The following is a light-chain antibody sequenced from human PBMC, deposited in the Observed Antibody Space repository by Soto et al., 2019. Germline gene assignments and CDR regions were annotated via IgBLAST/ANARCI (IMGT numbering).Light chain of an antibody. Sequence: QSALTQPASVSGSPGQSITISCTGTGSDVGRYNYVSWYQQYPGKVPKLMIYQVSNRPSGVPIRFSGSKSGDTASLTISGLQAEDEAGYYCTSCAPSSTWVFGGGTELTVL. J-gene: IGLJ3*02. CDR2: QVS. CDR3: TSCAPSSTWV. V-gene: IGLV2-14*01. CDR1: GSDVGRYNY.